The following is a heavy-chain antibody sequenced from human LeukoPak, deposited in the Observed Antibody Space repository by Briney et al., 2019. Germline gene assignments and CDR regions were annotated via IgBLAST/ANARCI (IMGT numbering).Heavy chain of an antibody. CDR3: ARDLVIATFDP. D-gene: IGHD6-13*01. V-gene: IGHV3-20*04. CDR1: GFTFDDYG. CDR2: INWNGGST. Sequence: GGSLRLSCAASGFTFDDYGMSWVRQAPGKGLEWVSGINWNGGSTGYADSVKGRFTISRDNAKNSLYLQMSSLRAEDTALYYCARDLVIATFDPWGQGTLVTVSS. J-gene: IGHJ5*02.